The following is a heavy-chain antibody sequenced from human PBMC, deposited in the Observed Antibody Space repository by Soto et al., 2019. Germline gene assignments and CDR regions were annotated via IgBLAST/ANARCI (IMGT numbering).Heavy chain of an antibody. V-gene: IGHV3-23*01. D-gene: IGHD6-13*01. Sequence: GGSLRLSCAASGFTFSSYSMSWVRQAPGEGLEWVSVISGSGDSTYYADSVKGRFTISRDNSKNTLYLQMNSLRAEDTAVYYCAKRAAGTSFDYWGQGTLVTVSS. CDR3: AKRAAGTSFDY. CDR1: GFTFSSYS. CDR2: ISGSGDST. J-gene: IGHJ4*02.